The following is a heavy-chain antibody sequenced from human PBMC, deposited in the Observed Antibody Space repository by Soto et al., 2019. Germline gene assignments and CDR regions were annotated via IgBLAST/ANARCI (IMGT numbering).Heavy chain of an antibody. CDR3: GRELYYYDSSGPRTDAFDI. D-gene: IGHD3-22*01. Sequence: SETLSLTCTVSGGSISSYYWSWIRQPPGKGLEWIGYIYYSGSTYYNPSLKSRVTISVDTSKNQFSLKLSSVTAADTAVYYCGRELYYYDSSGPRTDAFDIWGQGTMVTVSS. CDR2: IYYSGST. CDR1: GGSISSYY. J-gene: IGHJ3*02. V-gene: IGHV4-59*12.